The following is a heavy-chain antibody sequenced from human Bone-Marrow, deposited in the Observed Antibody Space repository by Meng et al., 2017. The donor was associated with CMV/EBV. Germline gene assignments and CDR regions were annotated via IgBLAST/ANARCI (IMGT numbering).Heavy chain of an antibody. CDR2: ISSSSSYI. CDR1: GFTFSSYS. J-gene: IGHJ4*02. CDR3: ARVDRVDG. Sequence: GESLKISCAASGFTFSSYSMNWVRQAPGKGLEWVSSISSSSSYIYYADSVKGRFTISRDNAKNSLYLQMNSLRAEDTAVYYCARVDRVDGWGQGTLVPVSS. V-gene: IGHV3-21*01. D-gene: IGHD3-10*01.